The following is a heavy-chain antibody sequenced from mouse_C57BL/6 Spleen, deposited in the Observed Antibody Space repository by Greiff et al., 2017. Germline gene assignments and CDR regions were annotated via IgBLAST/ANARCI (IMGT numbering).Heavy chain of an antibody. J-gene: IGHJ4*01. V-gene: IGHV5-4*03. Sequence: DVMLVESGGGLVKPGGSLKLSCAASGFTFSSYAMSWVRQTPEKRLEWVATISDGGSYTYYPDNVKGRFTISRDNAKNNLYLQMSHLKSEDTAMYYCARTYYSNTGAMDYWGQGTSVTVSS. CDR1: GFTFSSYA. D-gene: IGHD2-5*01. CDR3: ARTYYSNTGAMDY. CDR2: ISDGGSYT.